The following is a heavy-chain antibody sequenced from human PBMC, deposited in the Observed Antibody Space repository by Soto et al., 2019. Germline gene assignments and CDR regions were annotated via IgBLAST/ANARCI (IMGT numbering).Heavy chain of an antibody. D-gene: IGHD7-27*01. CDR1: GFTFSSYE. V-gene: IGHV3-48*03. CDR3: ARGSSGAGDNYYYYYGMDV. J-gene: IGHJ6*02. CDR2: ISSSGSTI. Sequence: GSLRLSCAASGFTFSSYEMNWVRQAPGKGLEWVSYISSSGSTIYYADSVKGRFTISRDNAKNSLYLQMNSLRAEDTAVYYCARGSSGAGDNYYYYYGMDVWGQGTTVTVSS.